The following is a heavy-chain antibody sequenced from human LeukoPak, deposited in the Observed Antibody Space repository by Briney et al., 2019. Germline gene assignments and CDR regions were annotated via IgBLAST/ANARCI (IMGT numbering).Heavy chain of an antibody. D-gene: IGHD6-13*01. CDR1: GFTFSSYA. CDR2: INGSGGST. V-gene: IGHV3-23*01. J-gene: IGHJ4*02. CDR3: AKPVGSSSWYDY. Sequence: GGSLRLSCAASGFTFSSYAMSWVRQAPGKGLEWVSAINGSGGSTYYADSVKGRFTISRDNSKNTLYLQMNSLRAEDTAVYYCAKPVGSSSWYDYWGQGTLVTVSS.